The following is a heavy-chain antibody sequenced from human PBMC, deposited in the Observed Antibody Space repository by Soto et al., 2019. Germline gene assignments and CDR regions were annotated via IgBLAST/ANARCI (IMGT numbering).Heavy chain of an antibody. Sequence: EVQLVESGGGLVQPGGSLRLSGAASGFTFSSYWMHWVRQAPGKGLVWVSRINSDGSSTSYAASVKGRFTISRDNAKNTLYLQMNSLRAEDTAVYYCARAFWDWTDYFDYWGQGTLVTVSS. V-gene: IGHV3-74*01. CDR1: GFTFSSYW. D-gene: IGHD1-1*01. J-gene: IGHJ4*02. CDR3: ARAFWDWTDYFDY. CDR2: INSDGSST.